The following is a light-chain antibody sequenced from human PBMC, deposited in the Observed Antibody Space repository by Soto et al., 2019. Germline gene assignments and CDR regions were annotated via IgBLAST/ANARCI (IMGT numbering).Light chain of an antibody. J-gene: IGLJ2*01. CDR3: TSYTSISTVV. V-gene: IGLV2-14*01. CDR2: EVS. Sequence: QSVLTQPASVSGSPGQSITISCTGTSSDVGGCNYVSWYQQHPGKAPKLMIYEVSNRPSGVSNRFSASKSGNTASLTISGLQAEDEADYYCTSYTSISTVVFGGGTKLTVL. CDR1: SSDVGGCNY.